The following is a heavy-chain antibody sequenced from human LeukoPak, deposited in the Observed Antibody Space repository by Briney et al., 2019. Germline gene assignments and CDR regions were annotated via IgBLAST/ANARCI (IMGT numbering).Heavy chain of an antibody. CDR3: ARDSDYGKIFDY. CDR2: ISSSGSTI. Sequence: GGSPRLSCAASGFTFSDYYMSWIRQAPGKGLEWVSYISSSGSTIYYADSVKGRFTISRDNAKNSLYLQMNSLRAEDTAVYYCARDSDYGKIFDYWGQGTLVTVSS. J-gene: IGHJ4*02. V-gene: IGHV3-11*01. CDR1: GFTFSDYY. D-gene: IGHD4-17*01.